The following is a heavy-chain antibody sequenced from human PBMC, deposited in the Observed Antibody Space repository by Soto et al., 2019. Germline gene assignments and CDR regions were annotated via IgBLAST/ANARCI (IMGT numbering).Heavy chain of an antibody. CDR3: AKVYSPFTMVRGVIIPTYFDY. V-gene: IGHV3-23*01. D-gene: IGHD3-10*01. CDR2: ISGSGGST. Sequence: GGALRLSCASSGFTFSSYAMSWVRQAPGKGLEWVSAISGSGGSTYYADSVKGRFTISRDNSKNTLYLQMNSLRAEDTAVYYCAKVYSPFTMVRGVIIPTYFDYWGQGTLVTVSS. CDR1: GFTFSSYA. J-gene: IGHJ4*02.